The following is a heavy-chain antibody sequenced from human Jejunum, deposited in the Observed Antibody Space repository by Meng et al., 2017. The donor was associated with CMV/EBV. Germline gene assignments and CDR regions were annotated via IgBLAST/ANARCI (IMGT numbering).Heavy chain of an antibody. CDR2: ITINGDIT. CDR3: ADSLGGY. CDR1: GFAFSGFA. J-gene: IGHJ4*02. D-gene: IGHD3-22*01. Sequence: LRFSCAASGFAFSGFAMSWVRQAPGKGLEWVSSITINGDITYSVDSVRGRFTISRDNSKNTLYLQMNSLRAEDTAIYYCADSLGGYWGQGTLVTVSS. V-gene: IGHV3-23*01.